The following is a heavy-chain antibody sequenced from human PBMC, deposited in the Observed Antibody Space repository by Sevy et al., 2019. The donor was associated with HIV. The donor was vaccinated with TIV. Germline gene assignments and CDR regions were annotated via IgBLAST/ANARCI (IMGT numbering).Heavy chain of an antibody. CDR1: GGSISNYY. J-gene: IGHJ5*02. D-gene: IGHD2-2*01. CDR2: VDYSGST. CDR3: ARSGYCSSTTCYVGHWLDP. V-gene: IGHV4-59*12. Sequence: SEILSLTCTVSGGSISNYYWSWIRQSPGKGLEWIGYVDYSGSTNYDSSLKSRVTISVDSSKNQFSLKVTSVTAADTAVYYCARSGYCSSTTCYVGHWLDPWGQGTLVTVSS.